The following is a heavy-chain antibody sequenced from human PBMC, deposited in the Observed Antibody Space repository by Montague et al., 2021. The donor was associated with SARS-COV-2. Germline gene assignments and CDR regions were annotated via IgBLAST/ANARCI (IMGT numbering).Heavy chain of an antibody. Sequence: SLRLSCVASGFTFSKYSMKRVRQAPGKGLEWVSSISTSSLYLYYXASXKGRFTISRANAKNSLFLQLDSLRAEDTAVYYCARALSASYSVGGDSFDIWGQGTMVTVSS. CDR1: GFTFSKYS. CDR3: ARALSASYSVGGDSFDI. V-gene: IGHV3-21*01. CDR2: ISTSSLYL. J-gene: IGHJ3*02. D-gene: IGHD5/OR15-5a*01.